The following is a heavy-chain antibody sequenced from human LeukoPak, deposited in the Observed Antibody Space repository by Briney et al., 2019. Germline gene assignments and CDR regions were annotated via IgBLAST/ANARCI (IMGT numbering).Heavy chain of an antibody. Sequence: GGSLRLSCTVSGFTVSSNSMSWVRQAPGKGLEWVSFIYSDNTHYSDSVKGRFTISRDNSKNTLYLQTNSLRAEDTAVYYCARRAGAYSHPYDYWGQGTLVTVSS. CDR1: GFTVSSNS. CDR2: IYSDNT. J-gene: IGHJ4*02. D-gene: IGHD4/OR15-4a*01. CDR3: ARRAGAYSHPYDY. V-gene: IGHV3-53*01.